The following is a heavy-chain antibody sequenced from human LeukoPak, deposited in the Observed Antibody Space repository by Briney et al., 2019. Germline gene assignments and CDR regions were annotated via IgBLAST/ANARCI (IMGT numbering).Heavy chain of an antibody. J-gene: IGHJ4*02. Sequence: SETLSLTCSVSGGSLSPYYWSWIRQPPGEGLGWIGYIYYSGTTNYNPFLQSRVTISVATSKNQFSLKLSSVTAADTALYYCARDRASAGGFDYWGQGTLVTVSS. CDR3: ARDRASAGGFDY. V-gene: IGHV4-59*01. CDR2: IYYSGTT. D-gene: IGHD2-15*01. CDR1: GGSLSPYY.